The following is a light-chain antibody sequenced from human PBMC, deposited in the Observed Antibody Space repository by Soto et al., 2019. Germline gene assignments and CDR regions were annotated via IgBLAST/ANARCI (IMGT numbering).Light chain of an antibody. CDR2: NVD. Sequence: QSALTQPASVSGSPGQSITISCTGTSSDVGASDSVSWYQQHAGKAPQLVIYNVDRRPSGISDRFSGSKAGNTASLTISGLQAEDEADYYCYSYRSSTISSHVFGSGTKVTV. J-gene: IGLJ1*01. CDR3: YSYRSSTISSHV. V-gene: IGLV2-14*03. CDR1: SSDVGASDS.